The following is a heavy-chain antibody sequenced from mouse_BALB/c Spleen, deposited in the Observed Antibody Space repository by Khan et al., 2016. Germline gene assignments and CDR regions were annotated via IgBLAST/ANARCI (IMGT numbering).Heavy chain of an antibody. J-gene: IGHJ1*01. CDR1: GFDFSRYW. V-gene: IGHV4-1*02. CDR3: TSTLRYFDV. Sequence: EVKLLESGGGLVQPGGTLKLSCAAPGFDFSRYWMSWVRQAPGKGLEWIGEINPDSSTINYTPSLQDKFIIPRDDANNTLYLKMSKVRSEDTALSDCTSTLRYFDVWGGVTTVTVSS. CDR2: INPDSSTI.